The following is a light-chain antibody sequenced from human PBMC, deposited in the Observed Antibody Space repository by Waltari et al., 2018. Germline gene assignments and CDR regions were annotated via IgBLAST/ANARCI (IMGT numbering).Light chain of an antibody. Sequence: EIVFTQSPDTLSLSPGERATLPCRASKSVSRSLAWYQQKPGQAPRLLIYGASSRATGVPDRFSGSGSGTDFSLTISRLEPEDCAVYYCQHYVRLPVSFGQGTKVEIK. CDR2: GAS. CDR1: KSVSRS. V-gene: IGKV3-20*01. J-gene: IGKJ1*01. CDR3: QHYVRLPVS.